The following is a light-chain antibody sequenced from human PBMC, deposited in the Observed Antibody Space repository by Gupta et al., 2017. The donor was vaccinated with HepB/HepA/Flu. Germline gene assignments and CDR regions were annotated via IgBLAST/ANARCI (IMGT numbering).Light chain of an antibody. Sequence: DIVITPSPLSLPVTPGEPASISCRSCQSLVHSNGYNYLDWYLQKPGQSPQLLIYLGSNRASGVPDRFSGSGSGADFTLKISRVEADDVGVYYCMQARESPRTFGQGTKLEIK. CDR3: MQARESPRT. J-gene: IGKJ2*02. CDR1: QSLVHSNGYNY. V-gene: IGKV2-28*01. CDR2: LGS.